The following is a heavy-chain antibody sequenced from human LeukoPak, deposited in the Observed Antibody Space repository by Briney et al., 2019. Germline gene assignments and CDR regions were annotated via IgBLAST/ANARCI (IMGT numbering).Heavy chain of an antibody. D-gene: IGHD6-13*01. CDR1: GFTFDDYA. CDR2: ISWDGGST. V-gene: IGHV3-43D*03. J-gene: IGHJ4*02. Sequence: PGGSLRLSCAASGFTFDDYAMHWVRQAPGKGLEWVSLISWDGGSTYYADSVKGRFTISSDNSKNSLYLQMNSLRAEDTALYYCAKDIGGRQQLVGHFDYWGQGTLVTVSS. CDR3: AKDIGGRQQLVGHFDY.